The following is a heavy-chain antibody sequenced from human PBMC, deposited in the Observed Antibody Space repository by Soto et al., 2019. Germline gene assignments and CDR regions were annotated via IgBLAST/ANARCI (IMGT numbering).Heavy chain of an antibody. J-gene: IGHJ5*02. CDR1: GGSISSSSYY. D-gene: IGHD6-19*01. V-gene: IGHV4-39*01. Sequence: QLQLQESGPGLVKPSETLSLTCTVSGGSISSSSYYWGWIRQPPGKGLEWIGSIYYSGSTYYNPSLKSRVTISVDTSKNQFSLKLSSVTAADTAVYYCARHEGWYDGSYNWFDPLGQGTLVTVSS. CDR2: IYYSGST. CDR3: ARHEGWYDGSYNWFDP.